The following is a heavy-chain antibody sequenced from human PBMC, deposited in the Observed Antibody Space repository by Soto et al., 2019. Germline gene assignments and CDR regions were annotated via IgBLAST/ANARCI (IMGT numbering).Heavy chain of an antibody. Sequence: ASVKVSCKTSGYTFTSYHISWVRQAPGQGLEWMGWISAYNTNTNYAQKFQGRVTMTTDTLTSTAYMELRSLRSDDTAVYYCARDKDRLQLGGNYYYAMDVWGQGTTVTVSS. CDR2: ISAYNTNT. CDR1: GYTFTSYH. J-gene: IGHJ6*02. CDR3: ARDKDRLQLGGNYYYAMDV. V-gene: IGHV1-18*01. D-gene: IGHD5-12*01.